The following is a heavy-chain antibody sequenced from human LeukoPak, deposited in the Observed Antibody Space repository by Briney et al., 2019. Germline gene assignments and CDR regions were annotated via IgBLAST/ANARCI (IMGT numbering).Heavy chain of an antibody. Sequence: GGSLRLSCAASGFTFSSYAMHWVRQAPGKGLEWVAIISYDGINKYYADSVKGRFTISRDNSKNTLYLQMNSLRAEDTAVYYCVRGAYSSSWLNFDYWGQGTLVTVSS. D-gene: IGHD6-13*01. J-gene: IGHJ4*02. CDR3: VRGAYSSSWLNFDY. CDR1: GFTFSSYA. CDR2: ISYDGINK. V-gene: IGHV3-30*04.